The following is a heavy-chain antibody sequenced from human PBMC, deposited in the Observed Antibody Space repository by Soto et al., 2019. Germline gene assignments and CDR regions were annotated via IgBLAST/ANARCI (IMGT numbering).Heavy chain of an antibody. CDR1: GCTFSSYA. D-gene: IGHD2-2*01. J-gene: IGHJ4*02. V-gene: IGHV1-69*13. CDR3: ASPLYCSSTSCYGPLDY. Sequence: SVKVSCKASGCTFSSYAISWVRQAPGQGLEWMGGIIPIFGTANYAQKFQGRVTITADESTSTAYMELSSLRSEDTAVYYCASPLYCSSTSCYGPLDYWGQGTLVTVSS. CDR2: IIPIFGTA.